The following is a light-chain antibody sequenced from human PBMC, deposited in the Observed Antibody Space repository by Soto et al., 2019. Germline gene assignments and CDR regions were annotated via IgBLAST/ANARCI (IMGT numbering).Light chain of an antibody. J-gene: IGLJ2*01. CDR1: STDVGAYNY. V-gene: IGLV2-14*03. CDR2: DVT. Sequence: QSALTQPASVSGSPGQSITISCTGTSTDVGAYNYVSWYQQHPGKAPKLVIFDVTNRPSEVSDRFSGSKSGNTASLTISGLHFEDEADYYCSSYRGSTTPVFGGGTKATV. CDR3: SSYRGSTTPV.